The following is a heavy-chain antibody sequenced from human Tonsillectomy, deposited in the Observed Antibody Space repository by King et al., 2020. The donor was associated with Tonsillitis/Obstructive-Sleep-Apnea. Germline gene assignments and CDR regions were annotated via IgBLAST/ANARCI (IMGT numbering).Heavy chain of an antibody. D-gene: IGHD1-14*01. CDR2: INPSSAVT. Sequence: VQLVESGAEVKTPGASVKVSCKASGYTFTKYYIHWVRQARGQGLEWMGIINPSSAVTTYAQKFQGRVTMTSDTSAGTVYLELRSLRSGDTAMYYCARDDVVGRYIDSWGQGTLVTVSS. CDR1: GYTFTKYY. CDR3: ARDDVVGRYIDS. J-gene: IGHJ4*02. V-gene: IGHV1-46*01.